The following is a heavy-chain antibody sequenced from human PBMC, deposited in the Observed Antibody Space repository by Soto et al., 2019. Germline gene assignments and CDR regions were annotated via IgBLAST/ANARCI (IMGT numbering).Heavy chain of an antibody. J-gene: IGHJ4*02. CDR3: ARDRDILTGYFDY. V-gene: IGHV3-33*01. D-gene: IGHD3-9*01. Sequence: QPGGSLRLSCAASGFTFSSYGMHWIRQAPGKGLEWVAVIWYDGSNKYYADSVKGRFTISRDNSKNTLYLQMNSLRAEDTAVYYCARDRDILTGYFDYWGQGTLVTVSS. CDR1: GFTFSSYG. CDR2: IWYDGSNK.